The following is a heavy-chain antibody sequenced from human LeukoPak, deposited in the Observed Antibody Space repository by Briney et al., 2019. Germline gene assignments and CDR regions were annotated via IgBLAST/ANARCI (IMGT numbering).Heavy chain of an antibody. V-gene: IGHV3-21*01. D-gene: IGHD4-17*01. CDR2: ISSSSSYI. CDR1: GFTFSSYA. CDR3: ARVTDYGDYVMSY. J-gene: IGHJ4*02. Sequence: PGGSLRLSCAASGFTFSSYAMHWVRQAPGKGLEWVSSISSSSSYIYYADSVKGRFTISRDNAKNSLYLQMNSLRAEDTAVYYCARVTDYGDYVMSYWGQGALVTVSS.